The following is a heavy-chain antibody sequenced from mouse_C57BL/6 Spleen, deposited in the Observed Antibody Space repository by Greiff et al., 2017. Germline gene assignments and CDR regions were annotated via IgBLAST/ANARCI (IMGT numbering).Heavy chain of an antibody. V-gene: IGHV1-52*01. CDR2: IDPADSET. D-gene: IGHD1-1*01. Sequence: VKLQQPGAGLVRPGSSVKLSCKSSGYTFTSYWMHWVKQRPIQGLEWIGNIDPADSETHYNQKFKDKVTLTIDKSTSTAYMQLSSLTSEDSAVYYCAITAVVAYDIDYWGQGTALTVYS. CDR3: AITAVVAYDIDY. J-gene: IGHJ2*01. CDR1: GYTFTSYW.